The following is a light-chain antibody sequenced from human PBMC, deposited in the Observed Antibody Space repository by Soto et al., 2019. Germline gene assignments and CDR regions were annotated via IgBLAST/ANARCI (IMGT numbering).Light chain of an antibody. Sequence: QSALTQPASVSGSPGQSITISCTGTSSDVGAYKFVSWYQHHPGKAPKLMIYEVSNRPSGVSNRFSGSKSGNTASLTISGLQAEDEADYYCSSYTISSPYVFGTGTKVTVL. CDR2: EVS. V-gene: IGLV2-14*01. CDR1: SSDVGAYKF. J-gene: IGLJ1*01. CDR3: SSYTISSPYV.